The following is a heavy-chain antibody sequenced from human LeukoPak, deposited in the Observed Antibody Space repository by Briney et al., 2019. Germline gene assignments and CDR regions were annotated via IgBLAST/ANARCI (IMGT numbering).Heavy chain of an antibody. D-gene: IGHD6-19*01. CDR3: ARDAVTGYSSGWYKPFPFDY. V-gene: IGHV3-21*01. J-gene: IGHJ4*02. CDR2: ISGSSSYL. Sequence: PGGSLRLSCAASGFTLSNYNMNWVRQAPGKGLEWVSSISGSSSYLFFADSVKGRFTISRDNTENSLYPQMNSLRVDDTAVYYCARDAVTGYSSGWYKPFPFDYWGQGSLVTVSS. CDR1: GFTLSNYN.